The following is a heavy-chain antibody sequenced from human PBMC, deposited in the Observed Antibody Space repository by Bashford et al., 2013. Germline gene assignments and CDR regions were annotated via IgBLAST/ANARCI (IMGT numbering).Heavy chain of an antibody. Sequence: RPLLYSSETLSLTCAVYGGSFSGYYWSWIRQPAGKGLEWIGRVYTTGTTNYNPSLKSRVTMSVDTSENQYTSKNQFSLRLRSVTAADTAVYYCAREARQYYDYVWGSYIYYFDYWGQGTLVTVSS. V-gene: IGHV4-4*07. CDR1: GGSFSGYY. CDR3: AREARQYYDYVWGSYIYYFDY. J-gene: IGHJ4*02. D-gene: IGHD3-16*01. CDR2: VYTTGTT.